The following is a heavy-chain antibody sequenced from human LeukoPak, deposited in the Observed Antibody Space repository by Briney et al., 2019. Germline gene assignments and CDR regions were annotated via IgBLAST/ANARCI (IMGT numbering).Heavy chain of an antibody. J-gene: IGHJ5*02. CDR2: IYHSGST. CDR3: ARVWAGAAAGTVADH. V-gene: IGHV4-38-2*01. D-gene: IGHD6-13*01. CDR1: GYSISSGYY. Sequence: PSETLSLTCAVSGYSISSGYYWGWIRQPPGKGLEWIGSIYHSGSTYYNPSLKSRVTISVDMSKNQFSVKLNSVTAADTAVYYCARVWAGAAAGTVADHWGQGTLVTVSS.